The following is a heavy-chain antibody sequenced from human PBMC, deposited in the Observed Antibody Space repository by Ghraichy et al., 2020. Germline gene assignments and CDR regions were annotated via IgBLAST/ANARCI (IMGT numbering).Heavy chain of an antibody. V-gene: IGHV3-53*01. CDR3: ARCITMYGMDV. Sequence: GVLRLSCAASGFTVSSNYMSWVRQAPGKGLEWVSVIYSGGSTYYADSVKGRFTISRDNSKNTLYLQMNSLRAEDTAVYYCARCITMYGMDVWGQGTTVTVSS. CDR2: IYSGGST. D-gene: IGHD3-10*01. J-gene: IGHJ6*02. CDR1: GFTVSSNY.